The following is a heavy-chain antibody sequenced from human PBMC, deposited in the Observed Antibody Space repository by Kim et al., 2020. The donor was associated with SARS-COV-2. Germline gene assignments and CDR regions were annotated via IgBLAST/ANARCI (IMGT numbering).Heavy chain of an antibody. V-gene: IGHV3-30*01. D-gene: IGHD1-26*01. J-gene: IGHJ3*02. CDR3: ARPRGGSYADAFDI. Sequence: ADSVKGQFTISRDNSKNTLYLKMNSLRAEDTAVYYCARPRGGSYADAFDIWGQGTMVTVSS.